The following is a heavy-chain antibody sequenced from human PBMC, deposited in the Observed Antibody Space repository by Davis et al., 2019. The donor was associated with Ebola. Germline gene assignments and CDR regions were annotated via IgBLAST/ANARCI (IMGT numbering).Heavy chain of an antibody. CDR2: INPNTGDT. Sequence: AASVKVSCKASGYTFTSYGISWVRQAPGQGLEWMGRINPNTGDTNYAQKFQGRVTMTRDTSISTAYMELSGLTSDDTAVFYCATSVTVAGTTPGLFDCWGQGTLVTVSS. CDR1: GYTFTSYG. CDR3: ATSVTVAGTTPGLFDC. D-gene: IGHD6-19*01. J-gene: IGHJ4*02. V-gene: IGHV1-2*06.